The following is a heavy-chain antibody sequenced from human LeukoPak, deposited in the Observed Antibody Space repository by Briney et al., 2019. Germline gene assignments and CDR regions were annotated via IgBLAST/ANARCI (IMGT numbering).Heavy chain of an antibody. CDR2: INHSGST. CDR1: GGSFSGYY. V-gene: IGHV4-34*01. CDR3: ARGRTTVTSRLFWAVQVPVGNQFDY. J-gene: IGHJ4*02. D-gene: IGHD4-17*01. Sequence: PSETLSLTCAVYGGSFSGYYWSWIRQPPGKGLEWIGEINHSGSTNYNPSLKSRVTISVDTSKNQFSLKLSSVTAADTAVYYCARGRTTVTSRLFWAVQVPVGNQFDYWGQGTLVTVSS.